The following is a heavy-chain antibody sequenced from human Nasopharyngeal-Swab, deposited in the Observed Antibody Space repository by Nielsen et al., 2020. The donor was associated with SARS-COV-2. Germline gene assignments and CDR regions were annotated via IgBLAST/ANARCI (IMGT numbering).Heavy chain of an antibody. J-gene: IGHJ6*02. CDR3: ASNLEWLLSHYYYGMDV. CDR2: ISSSSSYI. D-gene: IGHD3-3*01. Sequence: GESLKISCAASGFTFSSYSMNWVRQAPGKGLEWVSSISSSSSYIYYADSVKGRFTISRDNAKNSLYLQMNSLRAKDTAVYYCASNLEWLLSHYYYGMDVWGQGTTVTVSS. CDR1: GFTFSSYS. V-gene: IGHV3-21*01.